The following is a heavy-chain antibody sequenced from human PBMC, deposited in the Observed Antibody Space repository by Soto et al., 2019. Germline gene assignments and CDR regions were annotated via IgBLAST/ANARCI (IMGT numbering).Heavy chain of an antibody. CDR3: ARDGANMITFGGVIVPNYYFDY. Sequence: PGESLKISCKGSGYSFTNYWISWVRRMPGKGLEWMGNIDPVDSYTNYSPSFQGHVTFSVDTSISTAYLQWSSLRSEDTAVYYCARDGANMITFGGVIVPNYYFDYWGQGTLVTVSS. CDR2: IDPVDSYT. V-gene: IGHV5-10-1*01. CDR1: GYSFTNYW. J-gene: IGHJ4*02. D-gene: IGHD3-16*02.